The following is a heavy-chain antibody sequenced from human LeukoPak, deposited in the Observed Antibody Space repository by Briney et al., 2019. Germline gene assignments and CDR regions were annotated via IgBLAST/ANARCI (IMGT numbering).Heavy chain of an antibody. V-gene: IGHV3-30-3*01. D-gene: IGHD1-1*01. J-gene: IGHJ4*02. Sequence: PGGPLRLSCAASGSTFSGYTMYWVRQAPGKGLEWVAVISYDGHIEYYTDSVKGRFIISRDNSKNTLYLQMNSLRTEDTAVYYCGRGTNGYGDYWGQGTLVTVSS. CDR3: GRGTNGYGDY. CDR2: ISYDGHIE. CDR1: GSTFSGYT.